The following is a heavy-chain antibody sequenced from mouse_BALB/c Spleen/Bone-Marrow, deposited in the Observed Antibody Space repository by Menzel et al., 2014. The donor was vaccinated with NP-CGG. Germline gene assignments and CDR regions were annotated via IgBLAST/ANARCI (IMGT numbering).Heavy chain of an antibody. V-gene: IGHV3-6*02. J-gene: IGHJ3*01. CDR1: GYSITSGYY. CDR2: ISYDGSS. Sequence: EVQLVESGPGLVKPSQSLSLTRSVTGYSITSGYYWNWIRQFPGNKLEWMGYISYDGSSNYNPSLKNRISITRDTSKNQFFLKLSSVTTEDTASYYCASGYYGGSFAYWGQGTLVTVSA. CDR3: ASGYYGGSFAY. D-gene: IGHD1-2*01.